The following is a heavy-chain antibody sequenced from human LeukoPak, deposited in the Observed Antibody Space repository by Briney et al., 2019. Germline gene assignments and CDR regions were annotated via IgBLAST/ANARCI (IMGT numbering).Heavy chain of an antibody. CDR3: ARAGNGWYHYYYYMDV. Sequence: GGSLRLSCAASGFTFSDYNMSWIRQAPGKGLEWVSYISSSGRTSYYADSVKGRFTISRDNANNSLYLQMNSLRAEDTAVYYCARAGNGWYHYYYYMDVWGKGTTVTISS. J-gene: IGHJ6*03. CDR2: ISSSGRTS. V-gene: IGHV3-11*01. D-gene: IGHD6-19*01. CDR1: GFTFSDYN.